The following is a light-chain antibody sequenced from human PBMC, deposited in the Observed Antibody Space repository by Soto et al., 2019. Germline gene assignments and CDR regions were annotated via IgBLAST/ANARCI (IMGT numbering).Light chain of an antibody. CDR2: AAS. J-gene: IGKJ1*01. CDR1: QDIRNV. V-gene: IGKV1-17*01. CDR3: QQYYSYPLT. Sequence: DIQMTQSPSSLSASVGDRVTISCRASQDIRNVLAWYQQKPGKAPKLLIYAASTLQSGVPSRFSGSGSGTDFTLTISCLQSEDFATYYCQQYYSYPLTFGQGTKVDI.